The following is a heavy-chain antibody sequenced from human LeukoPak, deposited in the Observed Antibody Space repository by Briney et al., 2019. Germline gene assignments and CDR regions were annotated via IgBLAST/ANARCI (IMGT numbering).Heavy chain of an antibody. V-gene: IGHV3-23*01. D-gene: IGHD4-17*01. CDR2: ITGSGRGT. CDR3: SKDPNGDYVGAFDM. J-gene: IGHJ3*02. Sequence: GGSLTLSCTASGLTFSNYATTWVRQAPGKGLEWVSSITGSGRGTYYADSVKGRFSVSRDNSKNTVFLHMNSLRADDTALYYCSKDPNGDYVGAFDMWGPGTMVTVSS. CDR1: GLTFSNYA.